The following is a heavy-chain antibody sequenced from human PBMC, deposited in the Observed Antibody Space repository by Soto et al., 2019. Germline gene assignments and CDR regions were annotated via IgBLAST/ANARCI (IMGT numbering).Heavy chain of an antibody. CDR1: GGSISSYQ. Sequence: SETLSLTCTVSGGSISSYQWSWIRQPPGKGLEWIGYIYYSGSTDYNPSLKSRVTISVDTSKNQFSLRLSSVTAADSAVYYCARQGEYSSSWYDYWGQGTLVTVSS. D-gene: IGHD6-13*01. CDR2: IYYSGST. J-gene: IGHJ4*02. V-gene: IGHV4-59*08. CDR3: ARQGEYSSSWYDY.